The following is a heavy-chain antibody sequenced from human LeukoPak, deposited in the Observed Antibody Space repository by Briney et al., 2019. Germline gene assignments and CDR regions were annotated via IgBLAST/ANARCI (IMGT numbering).Heavy chain of an antibody. CDR3: AKDDAWLQYND. J-gene: IGHJ4*02. CDR1: GFTFSRHG. D-gene: IGHD5-24*01. Sequence: GGSLRLSCVASGFTFSRHGMNWVRQAPGKGLEWVSGISPSGDIKYYVDSVKGRFTVSRDNSKNTLYLQINSLRDEDAAVYYCAKDDAWLQYNDWGQGTLVTVSS. V-gene: IGHV3-23*01. CDR2: ISPSGDIK.